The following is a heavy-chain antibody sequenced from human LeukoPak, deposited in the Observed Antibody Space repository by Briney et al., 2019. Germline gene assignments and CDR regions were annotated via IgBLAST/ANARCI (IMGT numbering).Heavy chain of an antibody. CDR1: GFTFSTYS. V-gene: IGHV3-21*01. D-gene: IGHD2-15*01. CDR2: ISSRSTYI. J-gene: IGHJ4*02. Sequence: GGSLRLSCAASGFTFSTYSMNWVRQAPGKGLEWVSSISSRSTYIYYADSMKGRFTISRDNTKNSLYLQMNSLRAEVTAVYYCARGVGCSGGSCYFNYWGQGTLVTVSS. CDR3: ARGVGCSGGSCYFNY.